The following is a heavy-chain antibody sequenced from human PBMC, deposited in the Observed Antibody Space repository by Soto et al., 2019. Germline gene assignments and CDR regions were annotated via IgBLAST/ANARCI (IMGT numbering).Heavy chain of an antibody. Sequence: ASVKVSCKASGYNFTSFGIHWVRQAPGQRLEWMGWINPGNGDAKYSQKFQGRVAITRDTSATTAYMELSGLTSEDTTIYYCARDTDSSSDYWGQGTLVTVSS. CDR1: GYNFTSFG. V-gene: IGHV1-3*01. D-gene: IGHD3-22*01. J-gene: IGHJ4*02. CDR2: INPGNGDA. CDR3: ARDTDSSSDY.